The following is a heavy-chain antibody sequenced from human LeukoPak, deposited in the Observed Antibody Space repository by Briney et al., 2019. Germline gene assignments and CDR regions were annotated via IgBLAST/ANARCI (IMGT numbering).Heavy chain of an antibody. D-gene: IGHD3-3*01. J-gene: IGHJ4*02. V-gene: IGHV1-69*01. Sequence: GSSVKLSCKASGCTFSSYAISWVRQAPGQGLEWMGGIIPIFGTANYAQKFQGRVTITADESTSTAYMELSSLRSEDTAVYYCASSPYYDFWSGIPGYFDYWGQGTLVTVSS. CDR1: GCTFSSYA. CDR3: ASSPYYDFWSGIPGYFDY. CDR2: IIPIFGTA.